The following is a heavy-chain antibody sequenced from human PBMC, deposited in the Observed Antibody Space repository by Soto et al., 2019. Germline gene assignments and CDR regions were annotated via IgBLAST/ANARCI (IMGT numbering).Heavy chain of an antibody. V-gene: IGHV3-33*01. CDR3: ARGSSSGWAYNWFDP. CDR1: GFTISSYG. CDR2: IWYDGSNK. J-gene: IGHJ5*02. D-gene: IGHD6-19*01. Sequence: QVQLVESGGGVVQPGRSLRLSCAASGFTISSYGMHWVRQAPGKGLEWVAVIWYDGSNKYYADSVKGRFTISRDNSKNTLYLQMNSLRAEDTAVYYCARGSSSGWAYNWFDPWGQGTLVTVSS.